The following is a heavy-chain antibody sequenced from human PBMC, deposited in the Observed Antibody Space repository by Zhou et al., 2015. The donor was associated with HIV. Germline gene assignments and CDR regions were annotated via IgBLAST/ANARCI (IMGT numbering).Heavy chain of an antibody. V-gene: IGHV3-33*01. CDR2: IWSDGSNK. J-gene: IGHJ3*02. Sequence: QVQLVESGGGVVQSGRSLRLSCSASGFTFSNYGMQWVRQAPGKGLEWVALIWSDGSNKDYSDSVKGRFTISRDNSKNTLYLQMNSLRAEDTAVYYCARGNFYENSGYRPVAFAIWGQGTLVTVSS. D-gene: IGHD3-22*01. CDR3: ARGNFYENSGYRPVAFAI. CDR1: GFTFSNYG.